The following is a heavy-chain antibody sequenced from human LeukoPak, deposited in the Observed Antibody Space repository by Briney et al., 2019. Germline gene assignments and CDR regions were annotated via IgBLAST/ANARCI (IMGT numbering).Heavy chain of an antibody. CDR2: IYYSGST. V-gene: IGHV4-39*01. CDR3: ARHVDGRSWFDP. Sequence: PETLSLTCSVFGGSVSSSSYYWGWIRQPPGKGLEWIGSIYYSGSTYYNPSLKSRVTISIDTSKNQFSLKLSSVTAADTAVYHCARHVDGRSWFDPWGQGTLVTVSS. CDR1: GGSVSSSSYY. J-gene: IGHJ5*02. D-gene: IGHD5-12*01.